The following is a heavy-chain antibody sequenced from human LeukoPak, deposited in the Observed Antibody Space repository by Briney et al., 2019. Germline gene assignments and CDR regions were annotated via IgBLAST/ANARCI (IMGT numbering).Heavy chain of an antibody. Sequence: GGSLRLSCAASGFTFSYFSMHWVRQAPGKGLEWVAVISYDGNDKYNADSVKGRFTISRDNSKNTLYLQMNSLRAEDTAMYYCARDRDLGAAAYCFDYWGRGTLVTVSS. CDR3: ARDRDLGAAAYCFDY. J-gene: IGHJ4*02. D-gene: IGHD6-13*01. CDR1: GFTFSYFS. CDR2: ISYDGNDK. V-gene: IGHV3-30-3*01.